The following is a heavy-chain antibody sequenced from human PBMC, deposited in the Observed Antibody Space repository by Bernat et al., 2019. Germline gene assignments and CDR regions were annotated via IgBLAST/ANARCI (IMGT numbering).Heavy chain of an antibody. D-gene: IGHD7-27*01. J-gene: IGHJ4*02. Sequence: EVQLVESGGGLVQPGGSLRLSCAASGFTLSIYWMSWVRQAPGKRLEWVATISSDGSGKYYVDSMKGRFTISRDNAKNSQYLQMNSLGVEDTAVYYCARENWGAFDYWGQGTLVTVSS. CDR3: ARENWGAFDY. CDR1: GFTLSIYW. CDR2: ISSDGSGK. V-gene: IGHV3-7*03.